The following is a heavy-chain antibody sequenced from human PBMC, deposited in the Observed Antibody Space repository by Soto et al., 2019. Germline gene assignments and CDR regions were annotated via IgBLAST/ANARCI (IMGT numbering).Heavy chain of an antibody. D-gene: IGHD2-2*01. Sequence: VQLVESGGGVVQPGRSLRLSCAASGFVFSIYDIHWVRQAPGRGLEWVALISGDGSNESYGHSVKGRFTISRDNSKNMVYLQMSSLRQEDAAVYYCAKDGGVPARTHHYYYVDVWGKGTTVTVSS. CDR1: GFVFSIYD. V-gene: IGHV3-30*18. CDR3: AKDGGVPARTHHYYYVDV. J-gene: IGHJ6*03. CDR2: ISGDGSNE.